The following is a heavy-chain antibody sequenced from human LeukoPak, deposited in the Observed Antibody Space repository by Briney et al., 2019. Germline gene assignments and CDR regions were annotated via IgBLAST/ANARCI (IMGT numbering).Heavy chain of an antibody. J-gene: IGHJ4*02. D-gene: IGHD3-22*01. CDR3: VKGNFYDSSGLPFDF. V-gene: IGHV3-9*01. CDR1: GFTFSSYA. CDR2: ISWDSRVI. Sequence: PGGSLRLSCAASGFTFSSYAMSWVRQAPGKGLEWVSGISWDSRVIGYADSVKGRFTISRDNVKNSLYLQMNSLRADDTAFYYCVKGNFYDSSGLPFDFWGQGALVTVSS.